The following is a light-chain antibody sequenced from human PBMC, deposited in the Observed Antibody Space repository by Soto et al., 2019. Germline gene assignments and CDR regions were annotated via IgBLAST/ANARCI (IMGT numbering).Light chain of an antibody. CDR1: QSILYSSNNRNY. V-gene: IGKV4-1*01. CDR2: WAT. J-gene: IGKJ2*01. CDR3: QYYFRSPSS. Sequence: DMVLTQSPDSLSVSLGERATISCKSSQSILYSSNNRNYLAWYRQRPRQPPELLIYWATTRNSGVPDRFSGSGSGTNFTLTISRLQTEDVAVYYCQYYFRSPSSFGQGTKLEIK.